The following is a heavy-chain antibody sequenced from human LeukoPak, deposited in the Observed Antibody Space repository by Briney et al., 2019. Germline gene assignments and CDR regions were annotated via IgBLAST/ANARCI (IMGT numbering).Heavy chain of an antibody. CDR2: INHSGST. CDR3: ARTMIVVAIATYYFDN. D-gene: IGHD3-22*01. V-gene: IGHV4-39*07. CDR1: GGSISSSSYY. Sequence: SETLSLTCTVSGGSISSSSYYWGWIRQPPGKGLEWIGEINHSGSTNYNPSLKSRVTISVDTSKNQFSLKLNSVTAADTAVYYCARTMIVVAIATYYFDNWGQGTLVTVSS. J-gene: IGHJ4*02.